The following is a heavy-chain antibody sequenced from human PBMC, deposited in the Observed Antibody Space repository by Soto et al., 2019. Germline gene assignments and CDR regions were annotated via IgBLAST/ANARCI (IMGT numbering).Heavy chain of an antibody. CDR3: ARYGGNGHDAFDI. CDR2: IYYSGST. J-gene: IGHJ3*02. CDR1: GGSISSYY. V-gene: IGHV4-59*01. Sequence: SETLSLTCTVSGGSISSYYWSWIRQPPGKGLEWIGYIYYSGSTNYNPSLKSRVTISVDTSKNQFSLKLSSVTAADTAVYYCARYGGNGHDAFDIWGQGTMVTVSS. D-gene: IGHD2-15*01.